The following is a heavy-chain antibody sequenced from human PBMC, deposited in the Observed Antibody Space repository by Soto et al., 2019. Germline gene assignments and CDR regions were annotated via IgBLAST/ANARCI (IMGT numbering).Heavy chain of an antibody. Sequence: QVQLQESGPGLVKPSQTLSLTCTVSGASISSAGHYWSWIRQHPGKGLEWIGYIYYSGTTYNNPSHRSRIIISVDTSKNQFSLKLSSVTAADTAMYYCARYTEAYFDYWGQGILVTVSS. CDR2: IYYSGTT. D-gene: IGHD2-2*02. V-gene: IGHV4-31*03. CDR1: GASISSAGHY. CDR3: ARYTEAYFDY. J-gene: IGHJ4*02.